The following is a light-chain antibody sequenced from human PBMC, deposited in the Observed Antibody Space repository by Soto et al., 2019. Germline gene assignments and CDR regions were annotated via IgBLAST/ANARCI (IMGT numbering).Light chain of an antibody. V-gene: IGLV2-14*01. Sequence: QSALTQPASVSRSPGQSITISCTGTSSDVGGYNYVSWYQQHPGKAPKLMIYDVSNRPSGVSNRFSGSKSGHTASLTISGLQAEDEADYYCSSYTSSSTVVFGGGTKLTLL. CDR2: DVS. CDR1: SSDVGGYNY. CDR3: SSYTSSSTVV. J-gene: IGLJ2*01.